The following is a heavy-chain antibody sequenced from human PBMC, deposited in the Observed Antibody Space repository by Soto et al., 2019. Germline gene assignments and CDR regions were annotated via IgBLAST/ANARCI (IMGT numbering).Heavy chain of an antibody. CDR2: IKTDGTYA. J-gene: IGHJ4*02. Sequence: EVQLVESGGDLVQPGGSLRLSCAASGFTFSTYWMHWVRQAPGKGLLWVSRIKTDGTYATYADSVKGRFTIYRDNAKNTLYLQMNSLRVEDAAVYYCAAGGSGYYANWGQGTLVKVSS. CDR1: GFTFSTYW. D-gene: IGHD3-22*01. CDR3: AAGGSGYYAN. V-gene: IGHV3-74*01.